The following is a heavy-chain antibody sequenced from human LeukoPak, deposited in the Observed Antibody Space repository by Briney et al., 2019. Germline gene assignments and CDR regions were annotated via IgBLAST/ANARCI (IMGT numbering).Heavy chain of an antibody. CDR1: GYTFTGYY. V-gene: IGHV1-2*02. CDR3: TRDRYYVNPDYYFGMDV. J-gene: IGHJ6*02. D-gene: IGHD3-10*02. Sequence: ASVRVSCKASGYTFTGYYMQWVRQAPGQGLEWMGWINPNSEGTNYARKFQGRVSMTRDTSISTAYMELTRLRSDDTAVYYCTRDRYYVNPDYYFGMDVWGQGTTVTVSS. CDR2: INPNSEGT.